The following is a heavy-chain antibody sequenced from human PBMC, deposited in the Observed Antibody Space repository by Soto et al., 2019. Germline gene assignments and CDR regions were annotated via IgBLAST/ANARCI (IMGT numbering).Heavy chain of an antibody. CDR3: ARDDFSNWYFDL. Sequence: GASLRLSCAASGFTFSSYSMKWVRQAPGQGLEWVSYISSSSSTIYYADSVKGRFTISRDNAKNSLYLQMNSLRDEDTAVYYCARDDFSNWYFDLWGRGTLVAVSS. D-gene: IGHD4-4*01. J-gene: IGHJ2*01. V-gene: IGHV3-48*02. CDR2: ISSSSSTI. CDR1: GFTFSSYS.